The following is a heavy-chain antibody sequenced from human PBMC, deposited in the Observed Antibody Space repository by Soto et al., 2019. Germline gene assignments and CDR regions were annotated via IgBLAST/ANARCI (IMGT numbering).Heavy chain of an antibody. V-gene: IGHV1-2*02. Sequence: ASVKVSCKASGYTFTDYYIHWVRQAPGQGLEWMGWINPKSGNTKYEQKFQARVTMTRDTSISTAYMEVSRLTSDDTAVYYCAKDPQSSYNWFDPWGQGTLVTISS. CDR3: AKDPQSSYNWFDP. CDR1: GYTFTDYY. D-gene: IGHD2-15*01. J-gene: IGHJ5*02. CDR2: INPKSGNT.